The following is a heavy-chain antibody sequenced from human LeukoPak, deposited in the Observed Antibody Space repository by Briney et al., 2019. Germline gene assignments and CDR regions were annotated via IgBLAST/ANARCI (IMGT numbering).Heavy chain of an antibody. CDR3: AKQGGSINCSGGSCYSLDY. Sequence: PGGSLRLSCAASGFTFSSYGMHWVRQAPGKGLEWVAFIRYDGSNKYYADSVKGRFTISRDNSKNTLYLQMNSLRAEDTAVYYCAKQGGSINCSGGSCYSLDYWGQGTLVTVSS. CDR2: IRYDGSNK. J-gene: IGHJ4*02. V-gene: IGHV3-30*02. D-gene: IGHD2-15*01. CDR1: GFTFSSYG.